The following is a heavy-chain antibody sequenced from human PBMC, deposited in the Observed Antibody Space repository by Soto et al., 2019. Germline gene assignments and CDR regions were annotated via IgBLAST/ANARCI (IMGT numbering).Heavy chain of an antibody. Sequence: QVQLQESGPGLVKPSQTLSLTCTVSGGSISSGDYYWSWIRQPPGKGLEWIGYIYYSGSTYYNPSLKSRVTISVDTSKNQFSLKLSSVTAADTAVYYCASLRIVVVTASNRDGSWYFDLWGRGTLVTVSS. CDR1: GGSISSGDYY. J-gene: IGHJ2*01. V-gene: IGHV4-30-4*01. CDR3: ASLRIVVVTASNRDGSWYFDL. CDR2: IYYSGST. D-gene: IGHD2-21*02.